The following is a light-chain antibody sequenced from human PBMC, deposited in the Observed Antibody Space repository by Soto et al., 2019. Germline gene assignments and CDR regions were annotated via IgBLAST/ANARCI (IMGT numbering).Light chain of an antibody. CDR2: EAS. V-gene: IGLV2-14*01. Sequence: QAALTQPASVSVSPGQSITISCTGTSSAVGGYNYVSWYQQQPGKAPKLMIYEASNRPSWVSNRFSGSKSGNTASLTISGLQAEDEAAYYCSSYTSSSTRVFGGGTKLTVL. CDR1: SSAVGGYNY. J-gene: IGLJ3*02. CDR3: SSYTSSSTRV.